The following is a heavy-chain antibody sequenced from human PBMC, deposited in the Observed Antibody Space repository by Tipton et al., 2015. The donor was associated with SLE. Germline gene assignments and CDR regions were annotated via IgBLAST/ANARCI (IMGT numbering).Heavy chain of an antibody. J-gene: IGHJ3*02. CDR2: ISGSGAFT. Sequence: SLRLSCAASGFTFSIYAMNWVRQAPGKGLEWVSAISGSGAFTYYSDSVKGRFTISRVNSKNTLYLQMNSLRAEDTAVYYCAKDRGGLRFLEWLPQGHDAFDIWGQGTMVTVSS. CDR3: AKDRGGLRFLEWLPQGHDAFDI. D-gene: IGHD3-3*01. CDR1: GFTFSIYA. V-gene: IGHV3-23*01.